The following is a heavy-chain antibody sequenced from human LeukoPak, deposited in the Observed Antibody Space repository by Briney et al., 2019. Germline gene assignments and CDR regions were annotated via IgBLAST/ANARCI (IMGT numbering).Heavy chain of an antibody. Sequence: ASVKVSCKTSGYTFTTYYIHCLRQAPGQGLEWMGMINTNNGRTNQPQNFRGSVTMTRDMSTSTVYMELSSLRSDDTGMYYCVREKAGGYFDFWGQGTLVTVSS. J-gene: IGHJ4*02. CDR3: VREKAGGYFDF. D-gene: IGHD3-10*01. V-gene: IGHV1-46*01. CDR2: INTNNGRT. CDR1: GYTFTTYY.